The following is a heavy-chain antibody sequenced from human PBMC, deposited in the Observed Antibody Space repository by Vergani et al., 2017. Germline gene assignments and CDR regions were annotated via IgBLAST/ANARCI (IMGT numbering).Heavy chain of an antibody. V-gene: IGHV1-46*01. Sequence: QVQLVQSGAEVKTPGASVKVSCKASGYTFTSYYMHWVRQAPGQGLEWMGIINPSGGSTSYAQKFPGRVTMTRDTSTSTAYRELSSLRSEDTAVYYCARDPVSGYDFVGFDYWGQGTLVTVSS. J-gene: IGHJ4*02. CDR1: GYTFTSYY. CDR2: INPSGGST. D-gene: IGHD5-12*01. CDR3: ARDPVSGYDFVGFDY.